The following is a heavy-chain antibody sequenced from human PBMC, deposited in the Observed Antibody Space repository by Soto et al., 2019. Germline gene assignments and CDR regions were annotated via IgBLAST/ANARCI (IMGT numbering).Heavy chain of an antibody. CDR1: GGSISSYY. CDR2: IYYSGST. CDR3: AREDYSTRNWFDP. V-gene: IGHV4-59*01. D-gene: IGHD4-4*01. J-gene: IGHJ5*02. Sequence: SETLSLTCTVSGGSISSYYWSWIRQPPGKGLEWTGYIYYSGSTNYNPSLKSRVTISVDTSKNQFSLKLSSVTAADTAVYYCAREDYSTRNWFDPWGQGTPVTVSS.